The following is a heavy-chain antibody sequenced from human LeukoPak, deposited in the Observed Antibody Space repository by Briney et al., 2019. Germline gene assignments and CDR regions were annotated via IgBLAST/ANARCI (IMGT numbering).Heavy chain of an antibody. CDR2: ISGSGGST. Sequence: PGGPLRLSCAASGFTFSSYAMSWVRQAPGKGLEWVSAISGSGGSTYYADSVKGRFTISRDNSKNTLCLQMNSLRAEDTAVYYCANTKPIAVAGRVLDYWGQGTLVTVSS. V-gene: IGHV3-23*01. CDR3: ANTKPIAVAGRVLDY. D-gene: IGHD6-19*01. CDR1: GFTFSSYA. J-gene: IGHJ4*02.